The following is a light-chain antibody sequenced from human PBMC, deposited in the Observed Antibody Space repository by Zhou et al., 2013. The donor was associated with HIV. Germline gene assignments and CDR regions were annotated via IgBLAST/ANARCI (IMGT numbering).Light chain of an antibody. CDR2: DTS. J-gene: IGKJ4*01. CDR1: QSVSSSY. Sequence: EVVLTQSPATLSLSPGERATLSCRASQSVSSSYLAWYQQKPGQAPRLLIYDTSTRAPGVPARFSGSGSGTDFTLTISSLQSEDFAVYYCQQYNKWPLTFGGGTNVEIK. V-gene: IGKV3-15*01. CDR3: QQYNKWPLT.